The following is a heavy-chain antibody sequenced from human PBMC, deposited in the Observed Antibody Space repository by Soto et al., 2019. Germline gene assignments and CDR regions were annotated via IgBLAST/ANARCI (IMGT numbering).Heavy chain of an antibody. J-gene: IGHJ6*02. CDR3: ARSRDGYSFYFYYGMDG. V-gene: IGHV3-30*03. CDR2: ILHDGSAE. CDR1: GFIFTNYD. D-gene: IGHD4-4*01. Sequence: GGSLRLSCVASGFIFTNYDMHWVRQAPGKGLEWMALILHDGSAEYYADSVKGRFTISRDNSKNTLYLQMNSLRAEDTAVYYCARSRDGYSFYFYYGMDGWGQGTTVTVSS.